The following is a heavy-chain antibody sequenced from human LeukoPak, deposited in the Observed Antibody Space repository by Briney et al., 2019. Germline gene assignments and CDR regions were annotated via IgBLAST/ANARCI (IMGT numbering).Heavy chain of an antibody. CDR2: ISYSGST. CDR1: GGSIRSYY. Sequence: PSETLSLTCTVSGGSIRSYYWSWARQPPGKGLEWIGHISYSGSTNYNPSLKSRLTISVDTSKNQFSLKLSSVTAADTAVYYCARGGSGYALNWFDPWGQGTLVTVSS. J-gene: IGHJ5*02. CDR3: ARGGSGYALNWFDP. V-gene: IGHV4-59*01. D-gene: IGHD5-12*01.